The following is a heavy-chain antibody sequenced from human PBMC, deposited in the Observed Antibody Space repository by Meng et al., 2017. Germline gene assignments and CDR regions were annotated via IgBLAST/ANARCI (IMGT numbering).Heavy chain of an antibody. V-gene: IGHV7-4-1*02. CDR1: GYTFTSYA. CDR2: INTNTGNP. D-gene: IGHD3-22*01. CDR3: ATISPRDSSGLSFDY. Sequence: VQLLQSGSEMKNAGASVKVSCKASGYTFTSYAMNWVRQAPGQGLEWMGWINTNTGNPTYAQGFTGRFVFSLDTSVSTAYLQISSLKAEDTAVYYCATISPRDSSGLSFDYWGQGTLVTVSS. J-gene: IGHJ4*02.